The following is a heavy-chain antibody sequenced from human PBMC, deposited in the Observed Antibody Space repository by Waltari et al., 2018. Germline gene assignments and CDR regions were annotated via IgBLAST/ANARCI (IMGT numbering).Heavy chain of an antibody. CDR3: AREGDGSGSYPIDY. CDR1: GFTFSSYG. D-gene: IGHD3-10*01. J-gene: IGHJ4*02. Sequence: QVQLVESGGGVVQPGRSLRLSCAASGFTFSSYGMHWVRQAPGKGLEWVAVIGYDGSNKYYADSVKGRFTISRDNSKNTLYLQMNSLRAEDTAVYYCAREGDGSGSYPIDYWGQGTLVTVSS. V-gene: IGHV3-33*01. CDR2: IGYDGSNK.